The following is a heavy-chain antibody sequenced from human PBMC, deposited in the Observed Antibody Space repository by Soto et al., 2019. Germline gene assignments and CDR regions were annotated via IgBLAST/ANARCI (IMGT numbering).Heavy chain of an antibody. V-gene: IGHV1-8*01. CDR3: AMTAGWFAGMPV. CDR1: GYTFSDYD. Sequence: ASVKVSCKASGYTFSDYDINWVGQAPGQGLEWMGWIHLESRKTSFAQKFQGRLTMTGDTSINTAYMDLTSLTSEDTAVYYCAMTAGWFAGMPVWGQGTSVNVSS. D-gene: IGHD6-19*01. CDR2: IHLESRKT. J-gene: IGHJ6*01.